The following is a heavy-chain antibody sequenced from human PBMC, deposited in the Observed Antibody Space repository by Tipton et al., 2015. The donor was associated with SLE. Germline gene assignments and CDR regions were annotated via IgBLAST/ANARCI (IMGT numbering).Heavy chain of an antibody. D-gene: IGHD2-2*01. J-gene: IGHJ3*02. CDR1: GGSISSGSYY. Sequence: GLVKPSETLSLTCTVSGGSISSGSYYWGWIRQPPGKGLEWIGSIYYSGSTYYNPSLKSRVTISVDTSKDQFSLKLNSVTAADTAVYYCARRSTGAFDIWGQGTMVTVS. CDR2: IYYSGST. V-gene: IGHV4-39*07. CDR3: ARRSTGAFDI.